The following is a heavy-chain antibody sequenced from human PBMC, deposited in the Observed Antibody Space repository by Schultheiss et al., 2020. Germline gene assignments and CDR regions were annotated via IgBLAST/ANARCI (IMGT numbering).Heavy chain of an antibody. CDR1: GFTFSDAW. CDR3: AKGPARDSSGYSPAGTVIYGMDV. D-gene: IGHD3-22*01. J-gene: IGHJ6*02. V-gene: IGHV3-23*01. Sequence: GESLKISCAASGFTFSDAWMSWIRLAPGKGLEWVSAISGSGGSTYYADSVKGRFTISRDNSKNTLYLQMNSLRAEDTAVYYCAKGPARDSSGYSPAGTVIYGMDVWGQGTTVTVSS. CDR2: ISGSGGST.